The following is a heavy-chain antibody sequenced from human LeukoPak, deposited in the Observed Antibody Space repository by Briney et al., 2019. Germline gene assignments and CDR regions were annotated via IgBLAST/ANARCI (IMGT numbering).Heavy chain of an antibody. CDR1: GGSVRGYY. CDR3: ARNLYYGSGSFEGAFDI. Sequence: SETLSLTCTVSGGSVRGYYWSWIRQPPGKGLEWIGCIYYSGSTNYSPSLKSRVTISVDTSKSQFSLKLSSVTAADTAVYYCARNLYYGSGSFEGAFDIWGQGTLVTVSS. J-gene: IGHJ4*02. D-gene: IGHD3-10*01. CDR2: IYYSGST. V-gene: IGHV4-59*08.